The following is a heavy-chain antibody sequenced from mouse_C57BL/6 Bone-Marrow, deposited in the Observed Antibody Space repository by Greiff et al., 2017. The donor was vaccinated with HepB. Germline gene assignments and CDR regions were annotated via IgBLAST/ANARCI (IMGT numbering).Heavy chain of an antibody. Sequence: QVQLKQPGAELVKPGASVKLSCKASGYTFTSYWMQWVKQRPGQGLEWIGEIDPSDSYTNYNQKFKGKATLTVDTSSSTAYMQLSSLTSEDSAVYYCAKDYYGSSSDWYFDVWGTGTTVTVSS. D-gene: IGHD1-1*01. CDR3: AKDYYGSSSDWYFDV. J-gene: IGHJ1*03. V-gene: IGHV1-50*01. CDR2: IDPSDSYT. CDR1: GYTFTSYW.